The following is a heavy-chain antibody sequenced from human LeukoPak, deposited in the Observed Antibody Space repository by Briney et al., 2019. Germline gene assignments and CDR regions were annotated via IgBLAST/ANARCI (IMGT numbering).Heavy chain of an antibody. Sequence: SGGSLRLSCAASGLTFSSYGMHWVRQAPGKGLEWVAVISYDGSNKYYADSVKGRFTSSRDNSKNTLYLQMNSLRAEDTAVYYCAKLERLDGFDIWGQGTMVTVSS. CDR2: ISYDGSNK. V-gene: IGHV3-30*18. CDR3: AKLERLDGFDI. J-gene: IGHJ3*02. D-gene: IGHD1-1*01. CDR1: GLTFSSYG.